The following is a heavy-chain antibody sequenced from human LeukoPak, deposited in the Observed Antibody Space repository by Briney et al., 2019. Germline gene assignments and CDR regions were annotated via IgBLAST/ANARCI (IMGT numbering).Heavy chain of an antibody. V-gene: IGHV4-31*03. CDR2: IYYSGST. J-gene: IGHJ4*02. Sequence: PSETLSLTCTVSGGSISSGGYYWSWIRQHPGKGLEWIGYIYYSGSTYYNPSLRSRVTISVDTSKNQFSLKLSSVTAADTAVYYCARLNSSSEFDYWGQGTLVTVSS. CDR3: ARLNSSSEFDY. D-gene: IGHD6-13*01. CDR1: GGSISSGGYY.